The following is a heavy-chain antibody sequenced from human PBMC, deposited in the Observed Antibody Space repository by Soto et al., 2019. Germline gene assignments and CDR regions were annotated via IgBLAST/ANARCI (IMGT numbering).Heavy chain of an antibody. D-gene: IGHD3-16*01. V-gene: IGHV4-4*07. CDR2: VFFHGTT. Sequence: QVQLQESGPGLVRASETLSLSCTVSGVSLSSFYWNWIRQPAGGGLQWIGRVFFHGTTTYNPSLRSRITLSLDPSKSQVSLKLRSVTAADTALYCCAADTGGGAKAFEYWGQGLLATVSS. CDR1: GVSLSSFY. J-gene: IGHJ4*02. CDR3: AADTGGGAKAFEY.